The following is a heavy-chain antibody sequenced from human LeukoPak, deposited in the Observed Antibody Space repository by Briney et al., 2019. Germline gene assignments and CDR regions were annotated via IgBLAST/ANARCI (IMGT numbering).Heavy chain of an antibody. V-gene: IGHV3-21*01. D-gene: IGHD3-22*01. CDR1: GFTFSSYS. J-gene: IGHJ5*02. Sequence: GGSLRLSCAASGFTFSSYSMNWVRQAPGEGLEWVSSISSSSSYIYYADSVKGRFTISRDNAKNSLYLQMNSLRAEDTAVYYCARQPSSGYYLWGQGTWSPSPQ. CDR2: ISSSSSYI. CDR3: ARQPSSGYYL.